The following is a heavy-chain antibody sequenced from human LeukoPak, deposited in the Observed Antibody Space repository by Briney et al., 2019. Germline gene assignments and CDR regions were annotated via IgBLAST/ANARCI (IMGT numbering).Heavy chain of an antibody. CDR1: GGSISSSSYY. D-gene: IGHD1-26*01. CDR2: IYYSGST. J-gene: IGHJ4*02. CDR3: ARDCLPIVGAFFDY. Sequence: SETLSLTCTVSGGSISSSSYYWGWIRQPPGKGLEWIGSIYYSGSTYYNPSLKSRVTISVDTSKNQFSLKLSSVTAADTAVYYCARDCLPIVGAFFDYWGQGTLVTVSS. V-gene: IGHV4-39*07.